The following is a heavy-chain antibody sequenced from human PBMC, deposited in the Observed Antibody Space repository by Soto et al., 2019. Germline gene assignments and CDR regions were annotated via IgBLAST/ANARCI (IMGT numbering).Heavy chain of an antibody. D-gene: IGHD3-3*01. CDR1: GFPFGNYG. J-gene: IGHJ6*02. Sequence: GGSLRLSCAASGFPFGNYGMHWVRQAPGKGLEWVALISYDESNKHYADPVRGRFTISRDKSKNILYLQMDSLRADDTAVYYSAKDLEHYTVTGYSYGLDVWGQGTTVTVSS. CDR2: ISYDESNK. CDR3: AKDLEHYTVTGYSYGLDV. V-gene: IGHV3-30*18.